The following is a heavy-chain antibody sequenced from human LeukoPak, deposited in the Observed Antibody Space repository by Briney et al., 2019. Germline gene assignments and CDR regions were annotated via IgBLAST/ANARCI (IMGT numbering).Heavy chain of an antibody. CDR2: ISTCGST. CDR3: ARDAYDDASES. Sequence: PGGSLRLSCAASEFTVSSNYMSGVRQAPGKGLEWVSVISTCGSTYYADSVKGRFTISRGSSENTLYLQMNSLRAEDTAVYYCARDAYDDASESWGQGTLVTVSS. V-gene: IGHV3-66*03. CDR1: EFTVSSNY. D-gene: IGHD3-3*01. J-gene: IGHJ5*02.